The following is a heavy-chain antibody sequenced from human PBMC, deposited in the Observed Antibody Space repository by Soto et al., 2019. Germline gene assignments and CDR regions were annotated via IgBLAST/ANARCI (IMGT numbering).Heavy chain of an antibody. Sequence: SETLSLTCTVSGGSISSGTSYWSWIRQRPGKGLEWIGNIYYSWSTYYNPSLKSRVTIFVDTSKNQFSLKLSSVTAADTAVYYCARQAPAMVDYWGQGTLVTVSS. CDR1: GGSISSGTSY. V-gene: IGHV4-39*01. CDR2: IYYSWST. CDR3: ARQAPAMVDY. J-gene: IGHJ4*02. D-gene: IGHD5-18*01.